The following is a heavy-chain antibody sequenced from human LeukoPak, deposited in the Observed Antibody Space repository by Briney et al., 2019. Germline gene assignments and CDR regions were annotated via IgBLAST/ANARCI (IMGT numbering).Heavy chain of an antibody. CDR2: IYYSGST. V-gene: IGHV4-31*03. D-gene: IGHD3-22*01. J-gene: IGHJ6*02. CDR1: GGSISSGGYY. Sequence: SQTLSLTCTVSGGSISSGGYYWSWIRQPPGKGLGWMGYIYYSGSTYYNPSLKSRVTISVDTSKNQFSLKLSSVTAADTAVYYCSRGAYYYDSSGYSYGMDVWGQGTTVTVSS. CDR3: SRGAYYYDSSGYSYGMDV.